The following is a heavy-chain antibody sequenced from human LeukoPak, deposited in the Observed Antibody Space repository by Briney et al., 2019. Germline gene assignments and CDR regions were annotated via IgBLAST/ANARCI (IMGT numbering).Heavy chain of an antibody. D-gene: IGHD6-13*01. Sequence: SETLSLTCTVSGYSISSGYYWGWLRQPPGKGLEWIGSIYHSGSTYYNPSLKSRVTISVDTSKNQFSLKLSSVTAADTAVYYCASLRYSSSWGLAFDIWGQGTMVTVSS. CDR2: IYHSGST. J-gene: IGHJ3*02. V-gene: IGHV4-38-2*02. CDR3: ASLRYSSSWGLAFDI. CDR1: GYSISSGYY.